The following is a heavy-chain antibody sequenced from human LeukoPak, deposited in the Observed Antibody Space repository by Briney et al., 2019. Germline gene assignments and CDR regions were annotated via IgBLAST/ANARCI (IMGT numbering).Heavy chain of an antibody. Sequence: GGSLRLSCAASGFTVSSNYMGWVRQAPGKGLEWVSSTTGSSDFMSYADSVKGRFTISRDNARNSLYLQLNSLRAEDTAVYYCAGDFSLSRSSDYWGQGTLVTVSS. D-gene: IGHD2-15*01. CDR2: TTGSSDFM. J-gene: IGHJ4*02. V-gene: IGHV3-21*06. CDR3: AGDFSLSRSSDY. CDR1: GFTVSSNY.